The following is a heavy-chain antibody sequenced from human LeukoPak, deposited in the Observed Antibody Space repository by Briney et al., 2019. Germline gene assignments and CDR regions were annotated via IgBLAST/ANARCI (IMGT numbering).Heavy chain of an antibody. J-gene: IGHJ3*02. CDR1: GGSISNYY. D-gene: IGHD3-9*01. CDR3: ARAADILTGYAFDI. CDR2: IYYSGST. Sequence: SETLSLTCTISGGSISNYYWSWIRQPPGKGLEWIGYIYYSGSTYYNPSLKSRLTISVDSSKNHFSLKLTSVTAADTAVYYCARAADILTGYAFDIWGQGTMVTVSS. V-gene: IGHV4-59*08.